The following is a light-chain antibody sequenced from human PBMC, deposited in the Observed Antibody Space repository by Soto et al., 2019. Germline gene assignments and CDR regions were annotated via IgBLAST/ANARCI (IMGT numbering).Light chain of an antibody. CDR2: KAS. CDR3: QQYDTYWT. V-gene: IGKV1-5*03. J-gene: IGKJ1*01. Sequence: IQMTQSPSSLSASVGDIFIITCRASQSISNWLAWYQQKPGKAPNLLIYKASSLKSGVPSRFSGSGSGTEFTLTISSLQPDDFATYYCQQYDTYWTFGQGTKVDI. CDR1: QSISNW.